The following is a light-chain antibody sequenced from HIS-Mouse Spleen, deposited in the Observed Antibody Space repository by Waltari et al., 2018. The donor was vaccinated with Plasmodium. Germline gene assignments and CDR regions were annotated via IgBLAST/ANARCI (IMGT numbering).Light chain of an antibody. V-gene: IGLV3-10*01. CDR1: ALPKKY. J-gene: IGLJ3*02. CDR2: EDS. Sequence: SYELTQPPSVSVSPGQPARIPCSGEALPKKYAYWYQQKSGQAPVLVIYEDSKRPSGIPERFSGSSSGTMATLTISGAQVEDEADYYCYSTDSSGNHRVFGGGTKLTVL. CDR3: YSTDSSGNHRV.